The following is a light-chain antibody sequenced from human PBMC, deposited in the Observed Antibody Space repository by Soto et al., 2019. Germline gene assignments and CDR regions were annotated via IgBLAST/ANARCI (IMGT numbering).Light chain of an antibody. CDR2: EVS. Sequence: DIVVTETPRSLSVTPGQPASISCESSQVLLHTDGKTYLYCYLKKPGQPPQXMIYEVSNRFSGVPDRFSGIESGTDFKLKLRRVEAEDGGVYDGMQTIQLTLTVSGLTTGEIK. CDR3: MQTIQLTLT. J-gene: IGKJ4*01. CDR1: QVLLHTDGKTY. V-gene: IGKV2D-29*01.